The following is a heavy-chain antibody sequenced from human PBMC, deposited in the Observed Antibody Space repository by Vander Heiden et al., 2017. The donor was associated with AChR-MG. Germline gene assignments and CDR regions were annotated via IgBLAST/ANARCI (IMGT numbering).Heavy chain of an antibody. CDR3: ARHDPGIAAAQVPYYYGMDV. V-gene: IGHV4-39*01. D-gene: IGHD6-13*01. CDR1: GGPISSSSYY. CDR2: IYYSGST. J-gene: IGHJ6*02. Sequence: QLQLQESGPGLVKPSETLSLTCTVSGGPISSSSYYWGWIRQPPGKGLEWIGSIYYSGSTYYNPSLKSRVTISVDTSKNQFSLKLSSVTAADTAVYYCARHDPGIAAAQVPYYYGMDVWGQGTTVTVSS.